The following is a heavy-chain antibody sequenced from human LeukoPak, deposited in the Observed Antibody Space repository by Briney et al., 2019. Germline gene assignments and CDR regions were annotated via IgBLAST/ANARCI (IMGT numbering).Heavy chain of an antibody. V-gene: IGHV3-30*02. J-gene: IGHJ4*02. Sequence: GGSLRLSCAASGFTFSSYGMHWVRQAPGKGLEWVAFIRYDGSNKYYADSVKGRFTISRDNSKNTLYLHVNSLRPEDTAVYYCAKGEYHQDGIGENRFDNWGQGALVTVSS. CDR2: IRYDGSNK. D-gene: IGHD5-24*01. CDR1: GFTFSSYG. CDR3: AKGEYHQDGIGENRFDN.